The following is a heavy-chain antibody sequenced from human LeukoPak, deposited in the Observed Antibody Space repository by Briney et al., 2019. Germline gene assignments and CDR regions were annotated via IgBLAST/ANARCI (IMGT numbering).Heavy chain of an antibody. V-gene: IGHV3-74*01. CDR3: ARVYSSSSGKNVFDI. CDR2: INSDGSST. Sequence: GGSLRLSCAASGFTFSTYWMHWVRQAPGKGLVWVSRINSDGSSTSYADSVKGRFTISRDNAKNSLCLQVNSLRAEDTAVYYCARVYSSSSGKNVFDIWGQGTMVIVSS. D-gene: IGHD6-6*01. CDR1: GFTFSTYW. J-gene: IGHJ3*02.